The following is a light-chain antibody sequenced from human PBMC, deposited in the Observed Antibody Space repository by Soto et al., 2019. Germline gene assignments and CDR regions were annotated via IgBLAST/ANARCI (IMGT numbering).Light chain of an antibody. CDR2: DAS. Sequence: NVLTQSPGTLSLSPGQRATLSCRASQSVSSNLAWYQQKPGQAPRLLIYDASNRATGIPARFSGSGSGTEFTLTISSLQPDDFATYYCQQYNSYSYTFGQGTKVDI. J-gene: IGKJ2*01. CDR3: QQYNSYSYT. CDR1: QSVSSN. V-gene: IGKV3D-15*01.